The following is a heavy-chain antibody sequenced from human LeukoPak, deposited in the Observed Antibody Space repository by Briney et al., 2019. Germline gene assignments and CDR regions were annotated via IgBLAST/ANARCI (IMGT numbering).Heavy chain of an antibody. CDR2: IYYSGST. V-gene: IGHV4-61*01. CDR3: ARVLATVTTGGMDV. CDR1: GGSLSSGSYY. J-gene: IGHJ6*04. D-gene: IGHD4-17*01. Sequence: KPLGSLCLTRTVSGGSLSSGSYYWGWVRHPPGKGLEWVGYIYYSGSTNYNPSLKSRVTISVDTSKNQFSLKLSSVTAADTAVYYCARVLATVTTGGMDVWGKGTTVTVSS.